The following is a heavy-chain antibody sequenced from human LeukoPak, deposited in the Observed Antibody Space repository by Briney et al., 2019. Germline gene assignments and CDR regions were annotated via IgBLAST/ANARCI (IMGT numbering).Heavy chain of an antibody. Sequence: ASVNVSCKASVYTFTGYYMHWVRQAPGQGLEWMGWINPNSGGTNYAQKFQGRVTMTRDTSISTAYMELSRLRSDDTAVYYCASGSAVAGRDYFYYWGQGTLVTVSS. D-gene: IGHD6-19*01. CDR1: VYTFTGYY. V-gene: IGHV1-2*02. J-gene: IGHJ4*02. CDR3: ASGSAVAGRDYFYY. CDR2: INPNSGGT.